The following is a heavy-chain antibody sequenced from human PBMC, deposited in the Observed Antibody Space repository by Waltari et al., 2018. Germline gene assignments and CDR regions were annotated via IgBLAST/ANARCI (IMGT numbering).Heavy chain of an antibody. D-gene: IGHD6-19*01. CDR2: LYSDGST. Sequence: EVQLVESGGGLIQPGGSLRLSCAASGFTVNNYYMTWVRQAPGKGLEWISILYSDGSTYYADSVKGRFIISRDNSKNTLYLQMNSLRADDTAIYYCARGFRGWSADYWGQGALVTVSS. CDR3: ARGFRGWSADY. V-gene: IGHV3-53*01. J-gene: IGHJ4*02. CDR1: GFTVNNYY.